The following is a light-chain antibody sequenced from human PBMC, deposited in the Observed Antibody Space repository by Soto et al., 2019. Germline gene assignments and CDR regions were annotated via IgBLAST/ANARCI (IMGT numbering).Light chain of an antibody. V-gene: IGKV1-39*01. Sequence: DIQMTQSPSSLSASVGDRVTIACRASQGVRSYLNWYQQKPGEAPKLLIYAASTLQSGVPSRFSGSGSGTDFTLTISSLQPEDSATYYCQQSYSSWTFGQGTKVEIK. CDR2: AAS. CDR1: QGVRSY. CDR3: QQSYSSWT. J-gene: IGKJ1*01.